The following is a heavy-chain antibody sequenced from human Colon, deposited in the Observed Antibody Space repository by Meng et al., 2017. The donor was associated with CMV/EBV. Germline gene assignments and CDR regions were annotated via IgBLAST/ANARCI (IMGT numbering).Heavy chain of an antibody. J-gene: IGHJ4*02. CDR2: INPIGGST. Sequence: SCKTSGYTFTDYYLHRVRRAPGQGLEYMGIINPIGGSTNYAQSFQGRVTMTRDTSTTTVYMDLSSLRSEDTAVYFCAREKTPGHFDYWGQGTLVTVSS. CDR3: AREKTPGHFDY. D-gene: IGHD4-23*01. CDR1: GYTFTDYY. V-gene: IGHV1-46*01.